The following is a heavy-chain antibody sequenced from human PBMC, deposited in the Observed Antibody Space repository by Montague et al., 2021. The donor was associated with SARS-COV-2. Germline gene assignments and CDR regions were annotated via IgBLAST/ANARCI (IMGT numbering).Heavy chain of an antibody. CDR1: GASMSNY. J-gene: IGHJ4*02. CDR2: THYSGST. Sequence: SETLSLTCTVSGASMSNYWTWIRQPPGKGLEWLGCTHYSGSTDYNPSLKSRVTISVDTSRTQFSLRLTSMGAADTAVYYCARGRGFDWLGLDAYYFDYWGQGALVAVSS. D-gene: IGHD3-9*01. V-gene: IGHV4-59*01. CDR3: ARGRGFDWLGLDAYYFDY.